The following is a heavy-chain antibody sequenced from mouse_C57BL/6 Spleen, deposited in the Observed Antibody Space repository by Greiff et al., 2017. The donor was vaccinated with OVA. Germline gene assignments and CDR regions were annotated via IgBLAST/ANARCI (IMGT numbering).Heavy chain of an antibody. CDR3: ARHEACFDY. Sequence: EVKVVESGGDLVKPGGSLKLSCAASGFTFSSYGMSWVRQTPDKRLEWVATISSGGSYTYYPDSVKGRFTISRDNAKNTLYLQMSSLKSEDTAMYYCARHEACFDYWGQGTTLTVSS. CDR2: ISSGGSYT. CDR1: GFTFSSYG. V-gene: IGHV5-6*01. J-gene: IGHJ2*01.